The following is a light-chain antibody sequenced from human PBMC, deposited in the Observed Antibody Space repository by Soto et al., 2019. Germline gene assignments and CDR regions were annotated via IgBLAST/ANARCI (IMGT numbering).Light chain of an antibody. V-gene: IGKV1-5*02. J-gene: IGKJ1*01. CDR3: QQSNTYPWT. CDR1: QSISSW. CDR2: DAS. Sequence: DIQMTQSPSTLSASVGDRVTIICRASQSISSWLAWYQQKPGKAPKLLIYDASNLESAVPSRFSGSGSGTEFTLTISSLQPDDFATYYCQQSNTYPWTFGQGTKVDIK.